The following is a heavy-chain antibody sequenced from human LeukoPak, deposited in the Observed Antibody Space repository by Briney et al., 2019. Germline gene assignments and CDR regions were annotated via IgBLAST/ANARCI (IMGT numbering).Heavy chain of an antibody. CDR3: ARIEYRCSSTSCGYMDV. CDR2: ISAYNGNT. J-gene: IGHJ6*04. CDR1: GYTFTSYG. D-gene: IGHD2-2*01. Sequence: ASVKVSCKASGYTFTSYGISWVRQAPGQGLEWMGWISAYNGNTNYAQKLQGRVTMTTDTSTSTAYMELRSLGSDDTAVYYCARIEYRCSSTSCGYMDVWGKGTTVTVSS. V-gene: IGHV1-18*04.